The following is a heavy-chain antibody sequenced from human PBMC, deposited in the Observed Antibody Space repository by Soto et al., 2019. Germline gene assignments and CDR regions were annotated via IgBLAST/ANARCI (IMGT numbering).Heavy chain of an antibody. V-gene: IGHV1-18*01. D-gene: IGHD3-22*01. CDR2: ISAYNGNT. Sequence: QVPLVQSGAEVKKPGASVKVSCKASGYTFTSYGISWVRQAPGQGLEWMGWISAYNGNTNYAQKLQGRVTMTTDTSTSTAYMELRSLRSDDTAVYYCARDHITMIVVVIPSYYYYYGMDVWGQGTTVTVSS. CDR3: ARDHITMIVVVIPSYYYYYGMDV. J-gene: IGHJ6*02. CDR1: GYTFTSYG.